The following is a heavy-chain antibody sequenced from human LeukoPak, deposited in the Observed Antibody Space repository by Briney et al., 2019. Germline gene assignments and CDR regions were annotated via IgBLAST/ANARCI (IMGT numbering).Heavy chain of an antibody. V-gene: IGHV1-69*06. CDR1: GGTFSSYA. Sequence: ASVKVSCKASGGTFSSYAISWVRQALGQGLEWMGGIIPIFGTANYAQKFQGRVTITADKSTSTAYMELSSLRSEDTAVYYCARGDYDILTGSLFHWGQGTLVTVSS. D-gene: IGHD3-9*01. J-gene: IGHJ4*02. CDR3: ARGDYDILTGSLFH. CDR2: IIPIFGTA.